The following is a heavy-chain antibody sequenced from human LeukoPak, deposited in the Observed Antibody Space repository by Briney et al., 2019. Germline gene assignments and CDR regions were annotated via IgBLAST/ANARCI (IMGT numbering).Heavy chain of an antibody. J-gene: IGHJ6*03. Sequence: SETLSLTCAVYGGSFSGYYWGWIRQPPGKGLEWIGSIYYSGSTYYNPSLKSRVTISVDTSKNQFSLKLSSVTAADTAVYYCARRAEDTAMVPFVSYYYYMDVWGKGTTVTVSS. CDR2: IYYSGST. CDR1: GGSFSGYY. D-gene: IGHD5-18*01. V-gene: IGHV4-39*01. CDR3: ARRAEDTAMVPFVSYYYYMDV.